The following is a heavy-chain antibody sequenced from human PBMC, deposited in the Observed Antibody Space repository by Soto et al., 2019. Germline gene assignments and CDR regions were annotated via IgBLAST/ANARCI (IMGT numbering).Heavy chain of an antibody. CDR1: GGTFSSYA. V-gene: IGHV1-69*13. CDR2: IIPIFGTA. CDR3: ARASTPPGIAAAGTELYNYGMDV. J-gene: IGHJ6*02. Sequence: SVKVSCKASGGTFSSYAISWVRQAPGQGLEWMGGIIPIFGTANYAQKFQGRVTITADESTSTAYMELSSLRSEDTAVYYCARASTPPGIAAAGTELYNYGMDVWGQGTTVTVSS. D-gene: IGHD6-13*01.